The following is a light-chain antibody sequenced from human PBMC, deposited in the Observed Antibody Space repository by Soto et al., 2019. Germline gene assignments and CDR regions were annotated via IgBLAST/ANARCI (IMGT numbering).Light chain of an antibody. CDR2: DNN. Sequence: QSVLTQPPSVSAAPGQKVTISCSGSSSNIGNNYVSWYQHLPGTVPKLLIYDNNERPSGIPDRFSGSKSGTSATLGITGLQTGDEADYYCGTWDSSLSAMVFGGGTKLTVL. J-gene: IGLJ2*01. CDR1: SSNIGNNY. V-gene: IGLV1-51*01. CDR3: GTWDSSLSAMV.